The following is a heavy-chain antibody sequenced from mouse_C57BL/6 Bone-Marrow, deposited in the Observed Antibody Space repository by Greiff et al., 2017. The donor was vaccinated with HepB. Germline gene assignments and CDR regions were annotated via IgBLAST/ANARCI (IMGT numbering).Heavy chain of an antibody. CDR1: GYTFTDHT. J-gene: IGHJ2*01. D-gene: IGHD1-1*01. CDR3: ARSGYYGSSWGYYFDY. Sequence: VKLVESDAELVKPGASVKISCKVSGYTFTDHTIHWMKQRPEQGLEWIGYIYPRDGSTKYNEKFKGKATLTADKSSSTAYMQLNSLTSEDSAVYFCARSGYYGSSWGYYFDYWGQGTTLTVSS. V-gene: IGHV1-78*01. CDR2: IYPRDGST.